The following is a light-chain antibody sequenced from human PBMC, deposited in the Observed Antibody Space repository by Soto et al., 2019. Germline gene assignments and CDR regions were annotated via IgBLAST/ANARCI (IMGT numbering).Light chain of an antibody. Sequence: DIVMTQSPLSLPVTPGEPASISCRSSQSLLHSNGYNYLDWYLQKPGQSPQLLIYLGSNRASGVTDRFSGSGSGTDFTLKISRVEAEDVWVYYFMQALQIWTFGQGTKVEIK. CDR1: QSLLHSNGYNY. CDR3: MQALQIWT. J-gene: IGKJ1*01. CDR2: LGS. V-gene: IGKV2-28*01.